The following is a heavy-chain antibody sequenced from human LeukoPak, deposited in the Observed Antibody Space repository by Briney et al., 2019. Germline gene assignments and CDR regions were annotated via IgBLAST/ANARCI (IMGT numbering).Heavy chain of an antibody. Sequence: SQTLSLTCAISGDRVSSGSSAWNWIRQTPSRGLEWLGRTFYRSQWQYEYAISVKSRMTIKADTSKNQFSLQFNSVTSDDTAVYFRARGFLKTGFDYWGQGALVTVSS. CDR1: GDRVSSGSSA. CDR2: TFYRSQWQY. V-gene: IGHV6-1*01. CDR3: ARGFLKTGFDY. J-gene: IGHJ4*02. D-gene: IGHD7-27*01.